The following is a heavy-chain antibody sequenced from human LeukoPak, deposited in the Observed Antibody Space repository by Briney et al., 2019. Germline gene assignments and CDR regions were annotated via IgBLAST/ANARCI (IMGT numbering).Heavy chain of an antibody. D-gene: IGHD6-19*01. CDR2: ISSSSSYI. CDR1: GFTFSSYS. CDR3: ASTSAPGRWLDYWYFDL. V-gene: IGHV3-21*01. Sequence: GGSLRLSCAASGFTFSSYSMNWVRQAPGKGLEWVSSISSSSSYIYYADSVKGRFTISRDNAKNSLYLQMNSLRAEDTAVYYCASTSAPGRWLDYWYFDLWGRGTLVTVSS. J-gene: IGHJ2*01.